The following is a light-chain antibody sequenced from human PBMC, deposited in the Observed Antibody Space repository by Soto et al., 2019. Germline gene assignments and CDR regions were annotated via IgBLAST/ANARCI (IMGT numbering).Light chain of an antibody. CDR1: TSDVGGYKY. CDR2: EVN. V-gene: IGLV2-8*01. Sequence: QSALTQPPSASGSPGQSVTISCTGTTSDVGGYKYVSWHQQHPGKGPKLIIYEVNKRPSGVPDRFSGSKSGNTASLTVSGLQAEDEADYYCSSYAGSNTFVFGTGTKV. CDR3: SSYAGSNTFV. J-gene: IGLJ1*01.